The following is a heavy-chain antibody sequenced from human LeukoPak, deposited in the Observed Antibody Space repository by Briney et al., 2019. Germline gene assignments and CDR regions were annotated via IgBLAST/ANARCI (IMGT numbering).Heavy chain of an antibody. Sequence: GGSLRLSCGACGIIFSYYSMSGVRQAPGKGVGGVSCLGSSSKKYHADSAKGRFSISRYNYKDTVYLQMNSVRDEDTDIYHCVKDRTCNTCMPMDAWGQGTTVTVSS. CDR3: VKDRTCNTCMPMDA. V-gene: IGHV3-23*01. CDR2: LGSSSKK. J-gene: IGHJ6*02. CDR1: GIIFSYYS. D-gene: IGHD2/OR15-2a*01.